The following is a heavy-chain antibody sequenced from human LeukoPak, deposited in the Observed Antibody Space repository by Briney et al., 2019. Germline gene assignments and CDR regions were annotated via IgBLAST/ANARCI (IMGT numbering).Heavy chain of an antibody. V-gene: IGHV1-46*01. D-gene: IGHD3-9*01. CDR1: GYTFTTYY. CDR2: INPSGGST. CDR3: ARGSRPVYNLLTGKRYFDY. Sequence: ASVKVSCKASGYTFTTYYVHWVRQAPGQGLGWMGIINPSGGSTTYAQKFRGRLTMTRDMSTSTVYMELSSLRSEDTAVYYCARGSRPVYNLLTGKRYFDYWGQGTLLTVSS. J-gene: IGHJ4*02.